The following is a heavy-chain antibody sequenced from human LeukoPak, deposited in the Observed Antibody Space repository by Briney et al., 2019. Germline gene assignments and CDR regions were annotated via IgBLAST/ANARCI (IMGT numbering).Heavy chain of an antibody. D-gene: IGHD3-10*01. V-gene: IGHV3-21*01. Sequence: PGGSLRLSCTASGFTFSSYSMNWVRQVPGKGLEWVSSISSSSSYIYYADSVKGRFTISRDNAKNSLYLQMNSLRVEDTAVFYCAKVAKYYYGSETYYFFEHWGQGTPVTASS. CDR2: ISSSSSYI. CDR3: AKVAKYYYGSETYYFFEH. J-gene: IGHJ4*02. CDR1: GFTFSSYS.